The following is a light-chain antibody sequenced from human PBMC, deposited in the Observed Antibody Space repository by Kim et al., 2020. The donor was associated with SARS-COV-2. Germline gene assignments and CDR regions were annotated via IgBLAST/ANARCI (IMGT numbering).Light chain of an antibody. J-gene: IGLJ3*02. CDR3: SSYTSSGTWV. V-gene: IGLV2-14*04. CDR1: SSDVGGYNY. Sequence: GQSITISCTGTSSDVGGYNYVSWYQQHPGRAPELMISDVSKRPSGVSNRFSGSKSGNTASLTISGLQAADEADYFCSSYTSSGTWVFGGGTQLTVL. CDR2: DVS.